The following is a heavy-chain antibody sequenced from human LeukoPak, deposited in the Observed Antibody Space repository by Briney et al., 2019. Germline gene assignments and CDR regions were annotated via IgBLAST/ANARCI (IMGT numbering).Heavy chain of an antibody. CDR3: ARPARSCSGGSCHTLYFDY. CDR1: GGTFSSYA. CDR2: IIPIFGTA. V-gene: IGHV1-69*05. Sequence: SVKVSCKASGGTFSSYAISWVRQAPGQGLEWMGRIIPIFGTANYAQKSQGRVTITTDESTSTAYMELSSLRSEDTAVYYCARPARSCSGGSCHTLYFDYWGQGTLVTVSS. J-gene: IGHJ4*02. D-gene: IGHD2-15*01.